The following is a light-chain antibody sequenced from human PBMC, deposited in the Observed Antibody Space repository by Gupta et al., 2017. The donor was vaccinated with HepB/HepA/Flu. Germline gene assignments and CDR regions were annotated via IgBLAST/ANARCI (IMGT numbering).Light chain of an antibody. CDR1: SSNIGLTY. V-gene: IGLV1-51*02. CDR3: DTWDSSLSGVV. Sequence: QSLLTPPPSVSAAPGQKVTISCPGSSSNIGLTYVAWYQQLPGTAPKLLIYETIKRPSGIPDRFSASKSGTSATLAITGLQTGDEADYYCDTWDSSLSGVVFGGGTKVTVL. J-gene: IGLJ2*01. CDR2: ETI.